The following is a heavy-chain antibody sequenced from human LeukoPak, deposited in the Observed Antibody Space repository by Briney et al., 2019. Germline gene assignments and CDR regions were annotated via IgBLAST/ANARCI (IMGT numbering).Heavy chain of an antibody. J-gene: IGHJ4*02. CDR1: GNSISSGDNY. Sequence: SETLSLTCTVSGNSISSGDNYWSWIRQPAGKGLEWIGRIYTSGSTNYNPSLKSRVTISGDTSKNQFSLKLSSVTAADTAVYYCARRRRYYYDSSGYLDYWGQGTLVTVSS. CDR2: IYTSGST. V-gene: IGHV4-61*02. CDR3: ARRRRYYYDSSGYLDY. D-gene: IGHD3-22*01.